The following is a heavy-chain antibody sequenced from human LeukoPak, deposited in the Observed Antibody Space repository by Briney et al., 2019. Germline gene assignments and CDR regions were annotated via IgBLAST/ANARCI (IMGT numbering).Heavy chain of an antibody. V-gene: IGHV4-39*07. CDR2: IYYSGST. D-gene: IGHD5-24*01. Sequence: SETLSLTCTVSGGSISSSSYYWGWIRQPPGKGLEWIGSIYYSGSTYYNPSLKSRVTISVDTSKNQFSLKLSSMTAADTAVYFCARERRDGYRRFDYWGQGTLVTVSS. CDR3: ARERRDGYRRFDY. CDR1: GGSISSSSYY. J-gene: IGHJ4*02.